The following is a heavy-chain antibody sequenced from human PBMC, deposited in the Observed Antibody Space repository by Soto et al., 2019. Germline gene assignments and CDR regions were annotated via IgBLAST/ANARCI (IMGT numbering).Heavy chain of an antibody. D-gene: IGHD3-16*01. CDR3: AMVDVYVTPSPQDV. Sequence: ASVKVSCTASGYTFTSYAMHWVRQAPGQGLEWMGWINAYNGNTNYAQNLQGRVTLTTDTSTSTAYMELRSLRSNDTAVYYCAMVDVYVTPSPQDVWGQGTTVTVSS. CDR1: GYTFTSYA. V-gene: IGHV1-18*01. J-gene: IGHJ6*02. CDR2: INAYNGNT.